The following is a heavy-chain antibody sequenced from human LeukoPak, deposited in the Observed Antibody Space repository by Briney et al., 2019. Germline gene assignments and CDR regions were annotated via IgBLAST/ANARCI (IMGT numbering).Heavy chain of an antibody. CDR1: GFTFSSYG. CDR3: ARGPPHLYITIFGVVNPRFDY. V-gene: IGHV3-7*01. D-gene: IGHD3-3*01. J-gene: IGHJ4*02. Sequence: HPGGSLRLSCAASGFTFSSYGMHWVRQAPGKGLEWVANIKQDGSEKYYVDSVKGRFTISRDNAKNSLYLQMNSLRAEDTAVYYCARGPPHLYITIFGVVNPRFDYWGQGTLVTVSS. CDR2: IKQDGSEK.